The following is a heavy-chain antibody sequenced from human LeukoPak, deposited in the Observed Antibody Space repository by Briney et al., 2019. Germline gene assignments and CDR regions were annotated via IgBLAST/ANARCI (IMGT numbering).Heavy chain of an antibody. Sequence: GGSLRLSCAASEFTFNRYWMSWVRQAPGKGLEWVANIKHDGSEAHYVDSVKVRFTISRDNAKNSLSLQMNSLNVDDTGVYFCTRDALFGSGRTHLDFWSQGTLVSVSS. CDR2: IKHDGSEA. V-gene: IGHV3-7*04. D-gene: IGHD3-10*01. CDR3: TRDALFGSGRTHLDF. CDR1: EFTFNRYW. J-gene: IGHJ4*02.